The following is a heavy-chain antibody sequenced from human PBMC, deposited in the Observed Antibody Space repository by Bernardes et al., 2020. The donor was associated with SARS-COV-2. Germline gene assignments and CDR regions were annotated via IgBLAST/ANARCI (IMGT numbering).Heavy chain of an antibody. CDR2: ITGSGIGK. CDR1: GFTFGSYA. D-gene: IGHD3-3*01. J-gene: IGHJ6*02. Sequence: GGSLRLSCEGSGFTFGSYAMTWVRQAPGKGLDWVSGITGSGIGKYYADSVKGRFTISRDNSKKTLYLQMNSLRGEDTATYYCVKETIGSVSGVSELDVWGQGTTVTVS. CDR3: VKETIGSVSGVSELDV. V-gene: IGHV3-23*01.